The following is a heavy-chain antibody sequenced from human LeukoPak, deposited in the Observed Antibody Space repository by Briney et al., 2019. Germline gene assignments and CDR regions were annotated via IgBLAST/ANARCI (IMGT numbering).Heavy chain of an antibody. CDR2: IYYSGST. J-gene: IGHJ2*01. V-gene: IGHV4-59*12. Sequence: SETLSLTCTVSGGSISSYYWSWIRQPPGKGLEWIGYIYYSGSTNYNPSLKSRVTISVDTSKNQFSLKLSSVTAADTAVYYCARVQDSPRPAKNPAENYWYFDLWGRGTLVTVSS. D-gene: IGHD2-15*01. CDR3: ARVQDSPRPAKNPAENYWYFDL. CDR1: GGSISSYY.